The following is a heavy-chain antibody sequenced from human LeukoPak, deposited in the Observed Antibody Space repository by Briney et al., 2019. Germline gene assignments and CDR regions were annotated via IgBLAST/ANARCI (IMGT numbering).Heavy chain of an antibody. CDR2: ISGSADTT. CDR1: GFTFSRYA. CDR3: AKAVGSGSYRHSDC. Sequence: GGSLRLSCAASGFTFSRYAMTWVRQVPGKGLEWVSFISGSADTTYHAESVKGRFTISRDNSKNTLYLHMNSLTADDTAVYFCAKAVGSGSYRHSDCWGQGTLVTVSS. J-gene: IGHJ4*02. D-gene: IGHD3-10*01. V-gene: IGHV3-23*01.